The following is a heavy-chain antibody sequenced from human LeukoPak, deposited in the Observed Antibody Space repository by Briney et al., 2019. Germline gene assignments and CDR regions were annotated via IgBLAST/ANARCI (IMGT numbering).Heavy chain of an antibody. CDR2: ISPDGSRT. J-gene: IGHJ5*02. D-gene: IGHD3-10*01. Sequence: GGSLRLSCAASGFTFSRYWMHWVRQAPGKGLVWVSRISPDGSRTTYADSVKGRFTISRDNAKNTVNLQMNSLRAEDTAVYYCARVALGSYNWFDPWGQGTLVTVSS. V-gene: IGHV3-74*01. CDR1: GFTFSRYW. CDR3: ARVALGSYNWFDP.